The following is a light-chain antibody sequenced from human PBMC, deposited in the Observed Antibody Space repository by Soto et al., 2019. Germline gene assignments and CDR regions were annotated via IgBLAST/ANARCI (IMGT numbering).Light chain of an antibody. CDR2: DAF. CDR1: QRLSSR. J-gene: IGKJ1*01. V-gene: IGKV1-5*01. Sequence: IQMTQSPSTLSTYVGDRVTITCRASQRLSSRLAWYQQIPGQAPKLLIYDAFSLQSGVPSRFSGSGSGTEFSLTNSSLQPDAFATYYCHQYNSYPWTFAQGTKVDIK. CDR3: HQYNSYPWT.